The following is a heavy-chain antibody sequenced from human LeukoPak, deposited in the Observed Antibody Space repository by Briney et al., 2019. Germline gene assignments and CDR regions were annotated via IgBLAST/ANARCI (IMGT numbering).Heavy chain of an antibody. Sequence: PGGSLRLSCAASGFTFSDYGMHWVRQAPGKGLEWVAFIRYDGTNKYFADSVQGRFTISRDNSKNTLYLQMNSLRVEDTAVYYCAKDGGLRDFYYYYYMDVWGKGTTVTVSS. CDR1: GFTFSDYG. V-gene: IGHV3-30*02. CDR2: IRYDGTNK. J-gene: IGHJ6*03. CDR3: AKDGGLRDFYYYYYMDV. D-gene: IGHD5-12*01.